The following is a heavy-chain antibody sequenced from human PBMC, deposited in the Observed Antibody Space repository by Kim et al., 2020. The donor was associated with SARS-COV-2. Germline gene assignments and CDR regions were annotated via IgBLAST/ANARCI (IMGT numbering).Heavy chain of an antibody. V-gene: IGHV3-74*01. CDR2: INSDGSST. CDR3: VCSSSWSWYFDL. D-gene: IGHD6-13*01. Sequence: GGSLRLSCAASGFTFSSYWMHWVRQAPGKGLVWVSRINSDGSSTSYADSVKGRFTIPRDNAKNTLYLQMNSLRAEDTAVYSCVCSSSWSWYFDLWGRGTLVTVSS. CDR1: GFTFSSYW. J-gene: IGHJ2*01.